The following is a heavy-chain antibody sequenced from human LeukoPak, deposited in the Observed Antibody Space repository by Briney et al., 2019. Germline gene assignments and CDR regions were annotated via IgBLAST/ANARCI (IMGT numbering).Heavy chain of an antibody. CDR2: IIPILGIA. J-gene: IGHJ4*02. Sequence: SVKVSCKASGYTFTTYYIHWVRQAPGQGLEWMGRIIPILGIANYAQKFQGRVTITADKSTSTAYMELSSLRSEDTAVYYCARGGGPYSSSWTWGQGTLVTVSS. D-gene: IGHD6-13*01. CDR1: GYTFTTYY. CDR3: ARGGGPYSSSWT. V-gene: IGHV1-69*04.